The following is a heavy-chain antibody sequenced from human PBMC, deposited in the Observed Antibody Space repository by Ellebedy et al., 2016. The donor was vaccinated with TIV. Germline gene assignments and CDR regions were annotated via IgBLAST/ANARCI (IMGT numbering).Heavy chain of an antibody. CDR1: GFTFTTYA. D-gene: IGHD1-26*01. CDR2: ISGSGDST. V-gene: IGHV3-23*01. CDR3: AKGPTTRYYYMGV. J-gene: IGHJ6*03. Sequence: GGSLRLXXVASGFTFTTYAMSWVRQAPGKGLEWVSAISGSGDSTYYVDSVKGRFTISRDNSKNTLFLQMNSLRAKDTAVYYGAKGPTTRYYYMGVWGKGTTVTVSS.